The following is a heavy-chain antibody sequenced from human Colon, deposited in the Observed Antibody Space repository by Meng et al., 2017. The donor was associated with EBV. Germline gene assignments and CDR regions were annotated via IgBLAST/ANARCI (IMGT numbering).Heavy chain of an antibody. CDR2: IHSSGST. Sequence: VQPEGAGTGPVKPSQTLSLTCTVSGGSISSGGYYWSWIRQHPGKGLEWIGYIHSSGSTYYNPSLRSRLTISVDTSKNQFSLKLSSVTAADTAVYYCARASYGSGSPLGESWFDPWGQGTLVTVSS. J-gene: IGHJ5*02. D-gene: IGHD3-10*01. V-gene: IGHV4-31*03. CDR3: ARASYGSGSPLGESWFDP. CDR1: GGSISSGGYY.